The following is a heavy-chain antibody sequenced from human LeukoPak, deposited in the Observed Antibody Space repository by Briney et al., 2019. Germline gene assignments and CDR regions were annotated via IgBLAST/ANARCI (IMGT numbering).Heavy chain of an antibody. CDR3: ARERLGSSSYYFDY. CDR2: IIPILGIA. D-gene: IGHD6-13*01. CDR1: GGTFSSYA. Sequence: SVKVSCKASGGTFSSYAISWVRQAPGQGLEWMGRIIPILGIANYARKFQGRVTITADKSTSTAYMELSSLRSEDTAVYYCARERLGSSSYYFDYWGQGTLVTVSS. J-gene: IGHJ4*02. V-gene: IGHV1-69*04.